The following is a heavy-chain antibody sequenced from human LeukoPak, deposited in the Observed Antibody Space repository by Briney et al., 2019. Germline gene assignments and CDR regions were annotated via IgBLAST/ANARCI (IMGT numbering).Heavy chain of an antibody. CDR2: INPNSGGT. D-gene: IGHD6-13*01. V-gene: IGHV1-2*04. Sequence: ASVKVSCKASGYTFTGYYMHWVRQAPGRGLEWMGWINPNSGGTNYAQKFQGWVTMTRDTSISTAYMELSRLRSDDTAVYYCARRGDSSSWYRAIGYWGQGTLVTVSS. J-gene: IGHJ4*02. CDR3: ARRGDSSSWYRAIGY. CDR1: GYTFTGYY.